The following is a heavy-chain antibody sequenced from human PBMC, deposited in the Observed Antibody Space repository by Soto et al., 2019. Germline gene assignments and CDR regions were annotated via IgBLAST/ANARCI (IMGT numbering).Heavy chain of an antibody. Sequence: EVQLLESGGGLVQSGGSLRLSCAASGLNFASYAMTWIRQAPGKGLEWVSATSGDAANTQYADSVKGRFTMSRDNSKNTLYLQMNSLRAEDTAVYFCAKYITAATRYFDLWGRDTLVTVSS. V-gene: IGHV3-23*01. D-gene: IGHD1-20*01. CDR1: GLNFASYA. CDR2: TSGDAANT. J-gene: IGHJ2*01. CDR3: AKYITAATRYFDL.